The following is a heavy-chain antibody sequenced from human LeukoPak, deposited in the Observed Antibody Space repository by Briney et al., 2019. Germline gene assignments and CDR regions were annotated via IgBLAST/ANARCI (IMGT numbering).Heavy chain of an antibody. V-gene: IGHV4-59*01. J-gene: IGHJ6*03. CDR1: GGSINSYY. Sequence: ETLSLTCTVSGGSINSYYWSWIRQPPGKGLEWIGYIYYSGSTNYNPSLKSRVTISIDTSKNQFSLKLSSVTAADTAVYYCARTTEGGYTYDYFYYYYMDVWGKGTTVTISS. CDR3: ARTTEGGYTYDYFYYYYMDV. D-gene: IGHD5-18*01. CDR2: IYYSGST.